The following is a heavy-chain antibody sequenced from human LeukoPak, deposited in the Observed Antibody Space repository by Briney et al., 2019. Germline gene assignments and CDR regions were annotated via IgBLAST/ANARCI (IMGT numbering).Heavy chain of an antibody. J-gene: IGHJ4*02. CDR2: INPNSGGT. CDR1: GYTFTDYY. CDR3: ARENELWGSYRSQPRIFDY. D-gene: IGHD3-16*02. V-gene: IGHV1-2*02. Sequence: ASVKVSCKASGYTFTDYYIHWVRQAPGQGLEWMGWINPNSGGTYYAQTFQDRVTMTRDASINTAYMELSRLRSDDTAVYYCARENELWGSYRSQPRIFDYWGQGTLVTVSS.